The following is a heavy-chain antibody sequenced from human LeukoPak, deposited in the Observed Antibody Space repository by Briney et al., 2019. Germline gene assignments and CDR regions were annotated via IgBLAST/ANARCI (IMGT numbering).Heavy chain of an antibody. Sequence: PGGSLRLSCAASGFIFSSYAMSWVRQAPGKGLEWVSGISGSGGSTDYADSVRGRFGISRDNSRNTLSLQMNGLRPEDTAVYYCAKDYYGDLYYFDYWGQGTLVTVSS. D-gene: IGHD4-17*01. J-gene: IGHJ4*02. CDR3: AKDYYGDLYYFDY. V-gene: IGHV3-23*01. CDR2: ISGSGGST. CDR1: GFIFSSYA.